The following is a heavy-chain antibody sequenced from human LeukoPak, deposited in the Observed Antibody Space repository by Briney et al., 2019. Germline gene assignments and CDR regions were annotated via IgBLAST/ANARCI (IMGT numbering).Heavy chain of an antibody. CDR1: GFTFSSYG. Sequence: GGSLRLSCVASGFTFSSYGMSWVRQAPGKGLEWVSAISGSGGSTYYADSVKGRFTISRDNSKNTLYLQMNSLRAEDTAVYYCAKDGSFVDTAMVSAFDIWGQGTMVAVSS. CDR3: AKDGSFVDTAMVSAFDI. CDR2: ISGSGGST. D-gene: IGHD5-18*01. V-gene: IGHV3-23*01. J-gene: IGHJ3*02.